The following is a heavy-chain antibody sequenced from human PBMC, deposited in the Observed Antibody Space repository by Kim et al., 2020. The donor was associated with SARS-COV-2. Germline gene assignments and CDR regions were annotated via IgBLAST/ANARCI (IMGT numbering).Heavy chain of an antibody. V-gene: IGHV4-34*01. Sequence: SETLSLTCAVYGGSFSGYYWSWIRQPPGKGLEWIGEINHSGSTNYNPSLKSRVTISVDTSKNQFSLKLSSVTAADTAVYYCARSLRQLVFRAYDYWGQGTLVTVSS. D-gene: IGHD6-6*01. CDR2: INHSGST. CDR3: ARSLRQLVFRAYDY. J-gene: IGHJ4*02. CDR1: GGSFSGYY.